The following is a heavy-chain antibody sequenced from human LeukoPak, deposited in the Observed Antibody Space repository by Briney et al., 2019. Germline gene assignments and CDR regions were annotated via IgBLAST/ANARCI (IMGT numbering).Heavy chain of an antibody. CDR1: GFTFSTFA. Sequence: GGSLRLSCAASGFTFSTFAMNWVRQAPGKGLEWVSYISSSGSTIYYADSVKGRFTISRDNAKNSLYLQMNSLRAEGPAIYYRARDALIIPLNGSYQGGGGQGTLVTVSS. CDR3: ARDALIIPLNGSYQGG. V-gene: IGHV3-48*03. D-gene: IGHD3-10*01. CDR2: ISSSGSTI. J-gene: IGHJ4*02.